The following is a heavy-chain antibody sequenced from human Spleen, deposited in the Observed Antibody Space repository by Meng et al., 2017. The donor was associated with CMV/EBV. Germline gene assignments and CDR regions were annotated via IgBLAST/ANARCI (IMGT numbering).Heavy chain of an antibody. CDR1: GGSISSGDYY. CDR3: ARDRKHYGERGWFDP. D-gene: IGHD4-17*01. J-gene: IGHJ5*02. CDR2: IYYSGST. V-gene: IGHV4-30-4*01. Sequence: VPQQESVPGLVQPTQTLALTCTVSGGSISSGDYYWSWIRQPPGKGLEWIGYIYYSGSTYSNASLKSRVTISIDRSKNQFSLKLSSVTAADTAVYYCARDRKHYGERGWFDPWGQGTLVTVSS.